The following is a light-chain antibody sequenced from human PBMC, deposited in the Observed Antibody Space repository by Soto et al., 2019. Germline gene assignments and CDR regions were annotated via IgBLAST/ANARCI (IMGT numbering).Light chain of an antibody. V-gene: IGKV3-15*01. Sequence: IVMTQSPATLSVSPGERATLSCRASQGIGSTLAWYQQKPGQTPRLLIYDASTRATGIPARFSGIGSGTEFTLTISSLQSEDFAVYYCQHYYNWPRTFGQGTKVDIK. CDR1: QGIGST. CDR2: DAS. J-gene: IGKJ1*01. CDR3: QHYYNWPRT.